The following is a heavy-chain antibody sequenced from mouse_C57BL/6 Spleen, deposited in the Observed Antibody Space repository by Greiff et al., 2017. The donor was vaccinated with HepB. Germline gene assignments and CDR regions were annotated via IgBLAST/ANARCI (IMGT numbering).Heavy chain of an antibody. D-gene: IGHD1-1*01. CDR3: NPATVVATGAMDY. Sequence: VQLQESGAELVRPGASVTLSCKASGYTFTDYEMHWVKQTPVHGLEWIGAIDPETGGTAYNQKFKGKAILTADKSSSTAYMELRSLTSEDSAVYYCNPATVVATGAMDYWGQGTSVTVSS. V-gene: IGHV1-15*01. CDR1: GYTFTDYE. CDR2: IDPETGGT. J-gene: IGHJ4*01.